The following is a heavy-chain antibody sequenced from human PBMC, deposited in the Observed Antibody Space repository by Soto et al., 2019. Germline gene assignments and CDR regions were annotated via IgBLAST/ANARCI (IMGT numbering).Heavy chain of an antibody. D-gene: IGHD5-12*01. CDR3: AKVGGYSGYDLAAAGTPPSAY. J-gene: IGHJ4*02. V-gene: IGHV3-30*18. Sequence: QVQLVESGGGVVQPGRSLRLSCAASGFTFSSYGMHWVRQAPGKGLEWVAVISYDGSNKYYADSVKGRFTISRDNSKNTVYLQMNSLGAEDAAVYYCAKVGGYSGYDLAAAGTPPSAYWGQGTLVTVSS. CDR1: GFTFSSYG. CDR2: ISYDGSNK.